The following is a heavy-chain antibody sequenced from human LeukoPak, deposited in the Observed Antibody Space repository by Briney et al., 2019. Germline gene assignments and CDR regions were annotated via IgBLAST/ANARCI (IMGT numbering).Heavy chain of an antibody. Sequence: SVKVSCKASGGTFSSYTISWVRQAPGQGLEWMGRIIPILGIANYAQKFHGRVTITADKSTSTAYMELSSLRSEDTAVYYCARELRFLEWLPPGYYGMDVWGQGTTVTVSS. D-gene: IGHD3-3*01. J-gene: IGHJ6*02. CDR2: IIPILGIA. CDR1: GGTFSSYT. V-gene: IGHV1-69*04. CDR3: ARELRFLEWLPPGYYGMDV.